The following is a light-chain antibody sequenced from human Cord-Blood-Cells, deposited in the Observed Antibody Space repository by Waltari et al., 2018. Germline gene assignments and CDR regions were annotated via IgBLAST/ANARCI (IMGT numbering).Light chain of an antibody. CDR3: CSYAGSSTV. CDR2: EVS. Sequence: QSALTQPASVSGSPGQSLTISCTGTSGDVGSYNLVSWYQQHPGKAPKLMIYEVSKRPSGVSNRFSGSKSGNTASLTISGLQAEDEADYYCCSYAGSSTVFGGGTKLTVL. V-gene: IGLV2-23*02. CDR1: SGDVGSYNL. J-gene: IGLJ3*02.